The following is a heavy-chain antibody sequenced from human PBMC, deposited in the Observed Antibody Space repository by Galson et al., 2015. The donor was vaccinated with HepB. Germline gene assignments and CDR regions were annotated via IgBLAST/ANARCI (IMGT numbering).Heavy chain of an antibody. CDR2: ISSSGSTI. V-gene: IGHV3-48*03. J-gene: IGHJ4*02. Sequence: SLRLSCAASGFTLSSYEMNWVRQAPGKGLEWVSYISSSGSTIYYADSVKGRFTISRDNAKNSLYLQMNSLRAEDTAVYYCAGGDQQWLGEYYFDYWGQGTLVTVSS. D-gene: IGHD6-19*01. CDR1: GFTLSSYE. CDR3: AGGDQQWLGEYYFDY.